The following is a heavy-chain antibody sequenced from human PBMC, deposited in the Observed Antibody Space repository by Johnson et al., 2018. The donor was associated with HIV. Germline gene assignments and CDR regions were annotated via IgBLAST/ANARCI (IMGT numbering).Heavy chain of an antibody. J-gene: IGHJ3*02. Sequence: VQLVESGGGLVQPGGSLRLSCAASGFTFDDYAMHWVRQAPGKGLEWVSLISWDGGSTYYADSVKGRFTISRDNSKNTLYLQMNSLRAEDTAVYYCAKDVFWSGYYYAFDIWGQGTMVTVSS. CDR1: GFTFDDYA. D-gene: IGHD3-3*01. CDR3: AKDVFWSGYYYAFDI. V-gene: IGHV3-43D*03. CDR2: ISWDGGST.